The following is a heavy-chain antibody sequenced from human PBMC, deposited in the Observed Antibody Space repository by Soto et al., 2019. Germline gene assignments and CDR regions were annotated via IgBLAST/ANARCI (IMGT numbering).Heavy chain of an antibody. CDR2: IIPIFGTA. CDR1: GGTFSSYA. Sequence: SVKVSCKASGGTFSSYAISWVRQAPGQGLEWMGGIIPIFGTANYAQKFQGRVTITADESTSTAYMELSSVTAADTAVYYCARLQGYCIDSRCSGHYALDVWGQGTTVTVSS. D-gene: IGHD2-15*01. CDR3: ARLQGYCIDSRCSGHYALDV. V-gene: IGHV1-69*13. J-gene: IGHJ6*02.